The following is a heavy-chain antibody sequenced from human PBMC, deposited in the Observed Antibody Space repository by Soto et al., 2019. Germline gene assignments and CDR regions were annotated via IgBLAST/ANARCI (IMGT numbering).Heavy chain of an antibody. D-gene: IGHD1-26*01. CDR3: ARGLTGGSYYGIAY. V-gene: IGHV1-18*04. J-gene: IGHJ4*02. Sequence: VKVSCKASGYTFTSYGSSWVREAPGQGLEWMGWIGAYNGNTNYAQKLQGRVTMTTDTSTSRAYMELRSLRSDDTAVYYCARGLTGGSYYGIAYWGQGTLVTVSS. CDR2: IGAYNGNT. CDR1: GYTFTSYG.